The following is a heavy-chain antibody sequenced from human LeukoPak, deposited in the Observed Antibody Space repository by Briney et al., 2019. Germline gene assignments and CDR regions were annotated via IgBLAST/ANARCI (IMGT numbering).Heavy chain of an antibody. V-gene: IGHV4-34*01. J-gene: IGHJ4*02. Sequence: SETLSLTCAVYGGSFSGYYWSWIRQPPGKGLEWIGENNHSGSTNYNPSLKSRVTISVDTSKNQFSLKLSSVTAADTAVYYCARDKVAVAGSFDYWGQGTLVTVSS. CDR2: NNHSGST. D-gene: IGHD6-19*01. CDR3: ARDKVAVAGSFDY. CDR1: GGSFSGYY.